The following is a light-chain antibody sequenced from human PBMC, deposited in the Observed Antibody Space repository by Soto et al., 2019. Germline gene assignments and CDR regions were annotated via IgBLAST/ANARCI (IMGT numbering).Light chain of an antibody. J-gene: IGLJ1*01. CDR3: ISYTSDDVRYV. Sequence: QSVLIQSASVSGSPGQSITISCTGTSSDVGVYNYLSWYQQRPGKAPKLLIYKVSNRPSGVSYRFSGSKSGNTASLTISGLQSEDEADYYCISYTSDDVRYVFGTGTKVTVL. V-gene: IGLV2-14*01. CDR2: KVS. CDR1: SSDVGVYNY.